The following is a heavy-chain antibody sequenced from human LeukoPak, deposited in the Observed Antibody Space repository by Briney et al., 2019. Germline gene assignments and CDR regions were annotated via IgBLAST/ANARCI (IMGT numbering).Heavy chain of an antibody. CDR1: GGSISSYY. Sequence: SETLSLTCAVYGGSISSYYWNWMRQSPGKGLEWIGYILDSGRTNYNPSLKSRVTISVDTSKNQFSLKLSSVTAADTAVYYCASTLFRLGYENWGRGTLVTVSS. V-gene: IGHV4-4*09. CDR3: ASTLFRLGYEN. CDR2: ILDSGRT. D-gene: IGHD6-13*01. J-gene: IGHJ4*02.